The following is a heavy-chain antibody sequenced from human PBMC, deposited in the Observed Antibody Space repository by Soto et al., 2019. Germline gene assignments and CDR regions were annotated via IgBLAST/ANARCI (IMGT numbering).Heavy chain of an antibody. CDR1: GYSFTSYW. CDR3: AVGGGATIDSYYYGMDV. Sequence: PGESLKISCKGSGYSFTSYWIGWVRQMPGKGLEWMGIIYPGDSDTRYSPSFQGQVAISADKSISTAYLQWSSLKASDTAMYYCAVGGGATIDSYYYGMDVWGQGTTVTVSS. J-gene: IGHJ6*02. CDR2: IYPGDSDT. D-gene: IGHD5-12*01. V-gene: IGHV5-51*01.